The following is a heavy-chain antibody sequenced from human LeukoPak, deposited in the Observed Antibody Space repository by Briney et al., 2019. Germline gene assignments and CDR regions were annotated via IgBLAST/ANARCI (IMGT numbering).Heavy chain of an antibody. V-gene: IGHV3-23*01. CDR2: ISGSGGKT. CDR3: AKGPYDTSPEWFDP. J-gene: IGHJ5*02. Sequence: PGGSLRLSCAASGFTFSSYAMGWVRQAPGKGLEWVSSISGSGGKTYYADSVKGRFTISRDNSKNTVYLQMNSLRAEDTALYYCAKGPYDTSPEWFDPWGREPWSPSPQ. CDR1: GFTFSSYA. D-gene: IGHD3-22*01.